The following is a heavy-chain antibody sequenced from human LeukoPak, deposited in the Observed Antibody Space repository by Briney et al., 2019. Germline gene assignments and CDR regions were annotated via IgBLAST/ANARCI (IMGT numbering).Heavy chain of an antibody. CDR2: ISAYNGNT. D-gene: IGHD2-2*01. CDR1: GYTFTSYG. V-gene: IGHV1-18*01. CDR3: ARVVSRYQLLSISFYYYYHMDV. Sequence: ASVKVSCKASGYTFTSYGISWVRQAPGQGLEWMGWISAYNGNTNYAQKLQGRVTMTTDTSTSTAYMELRSLRSDDTAVYYCARVVSRYQLLSISFYYYYHMDVWGKGTTVTVSS. J-gene: IGHJ6*03.